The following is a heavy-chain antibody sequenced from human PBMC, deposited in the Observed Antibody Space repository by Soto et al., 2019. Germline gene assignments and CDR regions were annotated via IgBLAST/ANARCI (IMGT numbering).Heavy chain of an antibody. CDR1: GYTFTGYY. CDR3: AGTSWSSTTCPPTY. V-gene: IGHV1-2*02. J-gene: IGHJ4*02. D-gene: IGHD2-2*01. Sequence: QVQLVQSGAEVKKPGASVKVSCKTSGYTFTGYYIYWVRQAPGQGLEWMGWINPHSGGTDSSQKFQGRVTMTRDTSISTAYMELSRLRSDGTAVYYCAGTSWSSTTCPPTYWGQGTLVTVSS. CDR2: INPHSGGT.